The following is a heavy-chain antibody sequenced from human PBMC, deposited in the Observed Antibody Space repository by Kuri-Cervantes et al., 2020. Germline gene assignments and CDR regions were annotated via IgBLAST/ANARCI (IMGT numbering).Heavy chain of an antibody. Sequence: GGSLRLSCAASGFSINDYGIYWVRQAPGKGLEWVSSISSSSSYIYYADSLKGRFTISRDNAKNSLYLQMNSLRVEDTAVYYCARGYDSSGYYLGYWGQGTLVTVSS. CDR3: ARGYDSSGYYLGY. CDR2: ISSSSSYI. D-gene: IGHD3-22*01. J-gene: IGHJ4*02. V-gene: IGHV3-21*03. CDR1: GFSINDYG.